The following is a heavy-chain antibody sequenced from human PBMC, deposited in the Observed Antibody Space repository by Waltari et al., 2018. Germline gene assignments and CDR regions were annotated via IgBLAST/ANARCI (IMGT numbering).Heavy chain of an antibody. D-gene: IGHD6-13*01. V-gene: IGHV1-69*05. CDR1: GGTFSSYA. CDR3: ASFRQQLEEGWFDP. CDR2: IIPIFGTA. Sequence: QVQLVQSGAEVKKPGSSVKVSCKASGGTFSSYAISWVRQAPGQGLEWMGGIIPIFGTANYAQKFQGRVTITTDESTSTAYMELSSLKASDTAMYYCASFRQQLEEGWFDPWGQGTLVTVSS. J-gene: IGHJ5*02.